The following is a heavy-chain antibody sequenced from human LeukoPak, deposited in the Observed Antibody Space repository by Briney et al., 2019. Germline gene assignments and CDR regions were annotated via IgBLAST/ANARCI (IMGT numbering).Heavy chain of an antibody. CDR3: ARHGSGTYDY. D-gene: IGHD1-26*01. CDR2: IYISGST. Sequence: PSETLSLTCSVSGASINSHYWTWIRQPTGKGLEWIGRIYISGSTNYSPSLKSRVTMSVDTSKNQFSLNLISVTAADTAVYYCARHGSGTYDYWGQGTLVTVSS. CDR1: GASINSHY. V-gene: IGHV4-4*07. J-gene: IGHJ4*02.